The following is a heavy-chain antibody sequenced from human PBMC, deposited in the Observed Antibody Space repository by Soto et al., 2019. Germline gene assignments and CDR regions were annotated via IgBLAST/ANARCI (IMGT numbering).Heavy chain of an antibody. V-gene: IGHV1-46*01. CDR3: ARVGPGAGTHYFDY. CDR1: GYIFTSYY. J-gene: IGHJ4*02. CDR2: INPSGGSS. Sequence: QVQLVQSGTEVKKPGASVKVSCKASGYIFTSYYIHWVRQAPGQGLEWMGIINPSGGSSIYAQKLQGRVTMTRDTSTTTVYMDLSSLRSEDTAVYYCARVGPGAGTHYFDYWGQGTLVTVSS.